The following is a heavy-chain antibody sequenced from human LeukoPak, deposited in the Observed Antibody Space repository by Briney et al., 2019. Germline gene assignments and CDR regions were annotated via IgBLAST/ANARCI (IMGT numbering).Heavy chain of an antibody. CDR3: ARVGWSFGYTSWYFDP. D-gene: IGHD5-24*01. J-gene: IGHJ2*01. CDR2: IYYSGST. V-gene: IGHV4-59*01. Sequence: SETLSLTCTVSGASITDYYWNWIRQPPGKGLEWIGYIYYSGSTNYNPSLKSRVTISVDTSKNQFSLKLSSVTAADTAVYYCARVGWSFGYTSWYFDPWGRGTLVTVSS. CDR1: GASITDYY.